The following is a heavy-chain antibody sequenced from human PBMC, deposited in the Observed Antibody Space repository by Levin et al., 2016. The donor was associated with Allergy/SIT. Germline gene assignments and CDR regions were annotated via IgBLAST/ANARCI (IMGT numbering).Heavy chain of an antibody. CDR1: GGSISSSNW. Sequence: SETLSLTCVVSGGSISSSNWWSWVRQSPGKGLEWIGEIHHSGSTNYNPSLKSRVTISIDKSKNQLSLKLTSVTAADTAVYYCARETIATGDSYYGMDVWGRGTTVTVSS. V-gene: IGHV4-4*02. CDR2: IHHSGST. J-gene: IGHJ6*02. CDR3: ARETIATGDSYYGMDV. D-gene: IGHD6-13*01.